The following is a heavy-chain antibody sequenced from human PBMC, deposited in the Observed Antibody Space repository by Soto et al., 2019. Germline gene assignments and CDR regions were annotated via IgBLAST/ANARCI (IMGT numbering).Heavy chain of an antibody. CDR3: ARDQLEVNRSDP. D-gene: IGHD1-1*01. CDR2: IYHSGST. CDR1: GGSISSGGYS. Sequence: QLQLQESGSGLVRPSQTLSLTCAVSGGSISSGGYSWNWIRQPPGKGLEWIGYIYHSGSTLYNPSLKSRVTIAVDKSKYQFSLKLSSVTAADTAVYYCARDQLEVNRSDPWGQGTLVTVSS. J-gene: IGHJ5*02. V-gene: IGHV4-30-2*01.